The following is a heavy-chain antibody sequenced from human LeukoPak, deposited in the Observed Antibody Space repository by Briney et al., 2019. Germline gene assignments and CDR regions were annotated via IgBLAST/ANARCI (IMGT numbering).Heavy chain of an antibody. CDR3: ARDLYYYDSSGYSPYYFDY. CDR2: IIPIFGTA. CDR1: GGTFSSYA. Sequence: ASVKVSCKASGGTFSSYANSWVRQAPGQGLEWMGRIIPIFGTANYAQKFQGRVTITTDESTSTAYMELSSLRSEDTAVYYCARDLYYYDSSGYSPYYFDYWGQGTLVTVSS. J-gene: IGHJ4*02. D-gene: IGHD3-22*01. V-gene: IGHV1-69*05.